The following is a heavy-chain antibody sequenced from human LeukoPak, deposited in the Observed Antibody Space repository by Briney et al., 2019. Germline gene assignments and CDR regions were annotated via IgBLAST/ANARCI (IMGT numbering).Heavy chain of an antibody. V-gene: IGHV3-23*01. D-gene: IGHD2-21*02. CDR3: AKRGDGAFDAFDI. CDR1: GFTFSSYA. J-gene: IGHJ3*02. CDR2: VSGSGGST. Sequence: GGSLRLSCAASGFTFSSYAMSWVRQAPGKGLEWVSAVSGSGGSTYYADSVKGRFTISRDNSKNTLYLQMNSLRAEDTAVYYCAKRGDGAFDAFDIWGQGTMVTVSS.